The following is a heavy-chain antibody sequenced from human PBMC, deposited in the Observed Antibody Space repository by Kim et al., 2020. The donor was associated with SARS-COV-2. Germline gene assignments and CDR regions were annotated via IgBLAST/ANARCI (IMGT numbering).Heavy chain of an antibody. Sequence: GGSLRLSCAASGFTFSSYGMHWVRQAPGKGLEWVAVISYDGSNKYYVDSVKGRFTISRDNSKNTLYLQMNSLRAEDTAVYYCAKVEGYCSSTSCLNYYY. D-gene: IGHD2-2*01. J-gene: IGHJ6*01. CDR3: AKVEGYCSSTSCLNYYY. CDR2: ISYDGSNK. V-gene: IGHV3-30*18. CDR1: GFTFSSYG.